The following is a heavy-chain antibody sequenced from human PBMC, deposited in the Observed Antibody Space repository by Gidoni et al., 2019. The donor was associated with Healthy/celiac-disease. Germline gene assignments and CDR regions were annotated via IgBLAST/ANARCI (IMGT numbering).Heavy chain of an antibody. Sequence: QVQLVQSGAEVKKPGASVKVSCKASGYTFTSYDINWVRQATGQGLEWMGWMNPNSGNTGYAQKFQGRVTMTRNTSISTAYMELSSLRSEDTAVYYCARVGYNWNYDYYYYMDVWGKGTTVTVSS. D-gene: IGHD1-20*01. J-gene: IGHJ6*03. CDR1: GYTFTSYD. CDR2: MNPNSGNT. CDR3: ARVGYNWNYDYYYYMDV. V-gene: IGHV1-8*01.